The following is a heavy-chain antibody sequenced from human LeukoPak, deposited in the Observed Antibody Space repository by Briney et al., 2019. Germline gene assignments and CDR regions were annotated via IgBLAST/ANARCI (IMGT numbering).Heavy chain of an antibody. CDR2: IGFSTTYI. D-gene: IGHD1-1*01. J-gene: IGHJ3*02. V-gene: IGHV3-21*01. CDR1: GFTFSSYS. Sequence: GVLRLSCAASGFTFSSYSMMWVRQAPGRGLEWVSCIGFSTTYIHYADSVKGRFTVTRDNAKGSVSLQMNSLRAEDTAVYYCARDINSVAFDMWGQGTVVTVSS. CDR3: ARDINSVAFDM.